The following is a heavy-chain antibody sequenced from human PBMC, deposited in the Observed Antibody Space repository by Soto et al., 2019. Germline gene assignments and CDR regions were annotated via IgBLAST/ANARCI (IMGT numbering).Heavy chain of an antibody. Sequence: ASVKVSCKASGYTFTGYAMHWVRQAPGQRLEWMGWINAGNGNTKYSQKFQGRVTITRDTSASTAYMELSSLRSEDTAVYYCARAVAVAPDFDYWGQGTLVPVSS. J-gene: IGHJ4*02. CDR1: GYTFTGYA. V-gene: IGHV1-3*01. D-gene: IGHD6-19*01. CDR3: ARAVAVAPDFDY. CDR2: INAGNGNT.